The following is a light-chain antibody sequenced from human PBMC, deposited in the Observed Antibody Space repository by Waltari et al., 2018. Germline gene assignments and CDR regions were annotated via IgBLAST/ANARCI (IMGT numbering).Light chain of an antibody. CDR1: QSISGS. CDR3: QQSFNAPWT. CDR2: RAS. J-gene: IGKJ1*01. Sequence: DIQMTQSPSPLSAYVGDIVTISCRASQSISGSLNWYQQKPGKAPNLLIYRASNLNTGVPSRFSGRGSGTDFTLTISSLQPEDFAVYFCQQSFNAPWTFGQGTKVEMK. V-gene: IGKV1-39*01.